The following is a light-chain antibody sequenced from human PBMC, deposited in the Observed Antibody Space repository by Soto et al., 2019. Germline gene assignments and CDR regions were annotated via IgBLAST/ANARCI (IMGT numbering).Light chain of an antibody. CDR1: QSVSINF. J-gene: IGKJ4*01. CDR2: AAS. V-gene: IGKV3-20*01. Sequence: EIVLTQSPGTLSLSPGERATLSCRASQSVSINFLAWYQQKPGQAPRLLIYAASSRATCIPDRFSGSGSGTDFTLTISRLEPEDFALYYCQQYGTSPLTFGGGTK. CDR3: QQYGTSPLT.